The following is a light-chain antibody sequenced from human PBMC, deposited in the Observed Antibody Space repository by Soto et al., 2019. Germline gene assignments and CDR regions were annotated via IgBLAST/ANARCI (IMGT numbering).Light chain of an antibody. CDR1: QGVANY. J-gene: IGKJ5*01. CDR3: QQYNNWPS. Sequence: DIQLTQSPSFLSASVGDRVTITCRASQGVANYFAWYQQKPGKAPKRLIYAASSLQSGVPSRFSGSGSGTEFTLTISSLQPEDFAVYFCQQYNNWPSFGQGTRLEI. V-gene: IGKV1-9*01. CDR2: AAS.